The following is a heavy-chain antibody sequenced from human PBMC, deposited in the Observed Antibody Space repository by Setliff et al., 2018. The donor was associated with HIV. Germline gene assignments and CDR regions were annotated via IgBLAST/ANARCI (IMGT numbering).Heavy chain of an antibody. J-gene: IGHJ2*01. V-gene: IGHV1-8*01. Sequence: ASVKVSCKASGYTFISYEIAWVRQAPGHGLEWMGWMNPNSGNTIYAQQFQGRVTMTRDTSISTAYMEVSSLRSDDTAVYYCARDGLTVPYCGGDCYDWYFDLWGRGTLVTVSS. D-gene: IGHD2-21*02. CDR3: ARDGLTVPYCGGDCYDWYFDL. CDR1: GYTFISYE. CDR2: MNPNSGNT.